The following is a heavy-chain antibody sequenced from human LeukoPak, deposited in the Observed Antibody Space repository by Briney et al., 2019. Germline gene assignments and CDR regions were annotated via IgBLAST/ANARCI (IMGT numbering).Heavy chain of an antibody. CDR2: ISGVGDAT. D-gene: IGHD5-24*01. Sequence: SGGSLRLSCTTSDFTFSTYAMSWVRQAPGKGLEWVSTISGVGDATYHADSVKGRFTISRDNSKNTLYLQMNSLRAEDTAVYYCARARRDGYNSVGFQHWGQGTLVTVSS. J-gene: IGHJ1*01. CDR1: DFTFSTYA. V-gene: IGHV3-23*01. CDR3: ARARRDGYNSVGFQH.